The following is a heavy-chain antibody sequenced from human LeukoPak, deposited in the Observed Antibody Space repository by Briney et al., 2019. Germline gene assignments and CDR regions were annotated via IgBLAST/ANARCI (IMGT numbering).Heavy chain of an antibody. Sequence: PGGSLRLSCAASGFTFSKYWMLWVRQAPGKGLESLSRINTDGTVTTYAASVKGRFTVSRDNADNTMFLQMNSVRDEDTAVYYCATKQWLAPPPDSWGQGTPVTVSS. CDR1: GFTFSKYW. J-gene: IGHJ4*02. CDR3: ATKQWLAPPPDS. D-gene: IGHD6-19*01. CDR2: INTDGTVT. V-gene: IGHV3-74*01.